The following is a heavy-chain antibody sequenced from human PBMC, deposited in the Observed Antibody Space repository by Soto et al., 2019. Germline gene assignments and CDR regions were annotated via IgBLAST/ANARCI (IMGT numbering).Heavy chain of an antibody. J-gene: IGHJ4*02. Sequence: EVQLLESGGGLVQPGGSLRLSCAASGFTFSSYAMSWVRQAPGKGLEWVSAISGSGGSTYYADSVKGRFTISRDNSKNTLYLQMNSLRAEDTAVYYCAKDGAVVLLWFGELYSFDYWGQGTLVTVSS. CDR1: GFTFSSYA. D-gene: IGHD3-10*01. CDR2: ISGSGGST. V-gene: IGHV3-23*01. CDR3: AKDGAVVLLWFGELYSFDY.